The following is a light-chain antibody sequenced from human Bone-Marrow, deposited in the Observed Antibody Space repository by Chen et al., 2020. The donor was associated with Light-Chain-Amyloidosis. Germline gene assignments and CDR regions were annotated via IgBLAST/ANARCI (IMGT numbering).Light chain of an antibody. V-gene: IGKV1-5*03. Sequence: DIRMTQSPSTLSASVGDRVIITCRDSQDIGDWLAWFQHKPGRAPNLLIDSASNLKSGVPSRFTGSGSATEFTLTINDLQPDDFATYFCQQYKTYTFTFGQGTKL. J-gene: IGKJ2*01. CDR1: QDIGDW. CDR3: QQYKTYTFT. CDR2: SAS.